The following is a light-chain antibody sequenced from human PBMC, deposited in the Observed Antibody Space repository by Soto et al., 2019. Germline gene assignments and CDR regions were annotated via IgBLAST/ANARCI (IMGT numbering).Light chain of an antibody. CDR3: KQSYSTPLP. Sequence: DIQMTQSPSSLSASVGDRVTITCRASQSISSYLNWYQQKPGKAPKLLIYAASSLQSGVPSRFSGSGSGTDFTLTISSLQPEDFATYYCKQSYSTPLPLGGGTKVDIK. CDR1: QSISSY. CDR2: AAS. J-gene: IGKJ4*01. V-gene: IGKV1-39*01.